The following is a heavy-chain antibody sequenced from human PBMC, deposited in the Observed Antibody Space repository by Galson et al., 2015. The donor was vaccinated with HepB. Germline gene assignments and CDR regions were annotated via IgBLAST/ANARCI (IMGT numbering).Heavy chain of an antibody. CDR1: GFTFSSYS. V-gene: IGHV3-48*01. CDR3: ARLSGSYPLDY. J-gene: IGHJ4*02. D-gene: IGHD3-10*01. Sequence: SLRLSCAASGFTFSSYSMNWVRQAPGKGLEWVSYISSSSSTIYYADSVKGRFTISRDNAKNSLYLQMNSLRAEDTAVYYCARLSGSYPLDYWGQGTLVTVSS. CDR2: ISSSSSTI.